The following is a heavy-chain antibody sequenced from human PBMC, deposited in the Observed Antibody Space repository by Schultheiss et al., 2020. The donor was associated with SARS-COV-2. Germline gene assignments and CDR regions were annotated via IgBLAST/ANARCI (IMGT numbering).Heavy chain of an antibody. CDR3: AREPIFEANWGCGYFDL. CDR2: ISSSGSTI. V-gene: IGHV3-48*03. CDR1: GFTFSSYE. J-gene: IGHJ2*01. D-gene: IGHD7-27*01. Sequence: GGSLRLSCAASGFTFSSYEMNWVRQAPGKGLEWVSYISSSGSTIYYADSVKGRFTISRDNAKNSLYLQMNSLRAEDTAVYYCAREPIFEANWGCGYFDLWGRGTLVTVSS.